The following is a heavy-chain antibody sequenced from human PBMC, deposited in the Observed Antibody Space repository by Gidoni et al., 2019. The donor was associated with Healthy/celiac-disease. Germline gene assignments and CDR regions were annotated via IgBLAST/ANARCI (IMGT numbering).Heavy chain of an antibody. V-gene: IGHV3-11*01. CDR2: ISSSGSTM. D-gene: IGHD1-26*01. CDR3: ARGVGAHYADAFDI. J-gene: IGHJ3*02. Sequence: QVPLVESGGGLVKPGGSLRLSCAASGFTFSDYYMSWIRQAPGKGLEWVSYISSSGSTMYYADSVEGRFTLSRDNAKNSLYLQMKSLRAEDPAVYYCARGVGAHYADAFDIWGQGTMVTVSS. CDR1: GFTFSDYY.